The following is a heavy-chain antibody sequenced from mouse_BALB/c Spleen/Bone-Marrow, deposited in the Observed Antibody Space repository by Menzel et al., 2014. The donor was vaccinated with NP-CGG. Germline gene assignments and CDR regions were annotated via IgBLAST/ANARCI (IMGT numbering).Heavy chain of an antibody. CDR2: SRNKPNDYTT. V-gene: IGHV7-1*02. CDR1: GFTFSDFY. D-gene: IGHD1-1*02. Sequence: DVHLVESGGGLVQPGGSLRLSCATSGFTFSDFYMEWVRQPPGKRLEWIATSRNKPNDYTTEYSASVKGRFIVSRDTPQSILYLQMNALRAGDTAIYYCARDGGYGRDYRGQGTTLTVSS. J-gene: IGHJ2*01. CDR3: ARDGGYGRDY.